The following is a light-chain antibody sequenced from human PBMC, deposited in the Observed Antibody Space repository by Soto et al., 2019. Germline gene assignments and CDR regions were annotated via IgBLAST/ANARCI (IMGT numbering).Light chain of an antibody. CDR1: QSVSSSY. V-gene: IGKV3-20*01. CDR3: QQYGSSPPWT. CDR2: GAS. J-gene: IGKJ1*01. Sequence: DTVLTQSPGTLSLSPGERATLSCRASQSVSSSYLAWYQQKPGQAPRLLIYGASSRATGIPDRFSGSWSGTDFTLTISRLEPEDFAVYYCQQYGSSPPWTFGQGTKVEIK.